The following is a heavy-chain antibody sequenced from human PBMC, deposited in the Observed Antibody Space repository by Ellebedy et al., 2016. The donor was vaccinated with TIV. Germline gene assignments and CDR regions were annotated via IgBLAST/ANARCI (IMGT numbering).Heavy chain of an antibody. CDR3: VRDGAYGDYSPGYYGMDV. Sequence: GESLKISCAASGFTFNSYWMSWVRQAPGKGLEWVANINQDGSRIYYVDSVKGRFTISRDNAKNSVYLRMNTQRVEDTAVYHCVRDGAYGDYSPGYYGMDVWGQGTTVTVSS. D-gene: IGHD3-22*01. V-gene: IGHV3-7*03. CDR2: INQDGSRI. CDR1: GFTFNSYW. J-gene: IGHJ6*02.